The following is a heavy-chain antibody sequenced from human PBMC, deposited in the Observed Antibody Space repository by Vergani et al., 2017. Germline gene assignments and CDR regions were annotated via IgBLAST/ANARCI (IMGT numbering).Heavy chain of an antibody. CDR3: ARGASYFDSGGYDDT. CDR2: ISPDGFST. D-gene: IGHD3-22*01. V-gene: IGHV1-46*01. Sequence: QVQLVQSGAEVGKPGASVKISCKASGYTFTAYYIHWVRQAPEQGLEWVGVISPDGFSTFYAQKFQGRVTITRDTSTSTVYVEVTSLRSDDTAVYFCARGASYFDSGGYDDTWGQGTLVTVSS. CDR1: GYTFTAYY. J-gene: IGHJ5*02.